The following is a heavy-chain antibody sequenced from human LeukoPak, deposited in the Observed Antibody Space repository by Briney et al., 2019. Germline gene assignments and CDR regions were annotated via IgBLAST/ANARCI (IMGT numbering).Heavy chain of an antibody. D-gene: IGHD3-3*01. Sequence: GGSLRLSCAASGFTFSSYAMHWVRQAPGKGLEWVAVISYDGSNKYYADSVKGRFTISRDNSKNTLYLQMNSLRAEDTAVYYCARDGYYDFWSGYQGFDPWGQGTLVTVSS. V-gene: IGHV3-30-3*01. CDR1: GFTFSSYA. CDR2: ISYDGSNK. CDR3: ARDGYYDFWSGYQGFDP. J-gene: IGHJ5*02.